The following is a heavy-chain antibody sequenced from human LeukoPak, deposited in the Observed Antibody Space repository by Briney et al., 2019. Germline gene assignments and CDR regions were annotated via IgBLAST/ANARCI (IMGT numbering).Heavy chain of an antibody. J-gene: IGHJ4*02. CDR2: ISSDGSDK. D-gene: IGHD3-22*01. CDR3: ASAGHDGIGYKVC. Sequence: GGSLRLSCAASGFSFSNYAIHWVRQAPGKGLEWVAVISSDGSDKEYADSVKSRFAISRDNYKNVLYVQMNSLRAEDTAVYFCASAGHDGIGYKVCWGQGTLVTVSS. CDR1: GFSFSNYA. V-gene: IGHV3-30*09.